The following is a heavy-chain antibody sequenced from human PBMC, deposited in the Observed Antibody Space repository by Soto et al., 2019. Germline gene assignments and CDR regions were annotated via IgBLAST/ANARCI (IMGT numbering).Heavy chain of an antibody. CDR1: GYSFTSYW. CDR2: IYPGDSDT. J-gene: IGHJ6*02. D-gene: IGHD6-6*01. V-gene: IGHV5-51*01. CDR3: ARQYSSSPPYYYYYGMDV. Sequence: ESLKISCKGSGYSFTSYWIGWVRQMPGKGLEWMGIIYPGDSDTRYSPSFQGQVTISADKSISTAYLQWSSLKASDTAMYYCARQYSSSPPYYYYYGMDVWGQGTTVTVSS.